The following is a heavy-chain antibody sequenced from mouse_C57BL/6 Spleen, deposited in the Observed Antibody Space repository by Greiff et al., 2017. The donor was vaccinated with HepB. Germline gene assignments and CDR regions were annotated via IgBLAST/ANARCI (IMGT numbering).Heavy chain of an antibody. Sequence: VQLQQSGAELARPGASVKLSCKASGYTFTSYGIRWVKQSTGQGLEWIGEIYPRSGNTYYNEKFKGKATLTADKSSSTAYLELRSLTSEDSAVYFCARSIYDGYFFDYWGQGTTLTVSS. J-gene: IGHJ2*01. CDR3: ARSIYDGYFFDY. V-gene: IGHV1-81*01. CDR1: GYTFTSYG. D-gene: IGHD2-3*01. CDR2: IYPRSGNT.